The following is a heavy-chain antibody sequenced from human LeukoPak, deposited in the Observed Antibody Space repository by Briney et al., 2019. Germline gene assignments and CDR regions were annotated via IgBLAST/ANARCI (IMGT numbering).Heavy chain of an antibody. CDR3: ARIRGYNYGFFDY. CDR2: IDSDGSST. J-gene: IGHJ4*02. D-gene: IGHD5-18*01. Sequence: GGSLRLSCAASGFSLSSHWMHWVRQVPGKGLVWVSRIDSDGSSTSYADSVKGRFTISRDNTKNTLYLEMNSLRAEDTALYYCARIRGYNYGFFDYWSQGTLVTVSS. CDR1: GFSLSSHW. V-gene: IGHV3-74*01.